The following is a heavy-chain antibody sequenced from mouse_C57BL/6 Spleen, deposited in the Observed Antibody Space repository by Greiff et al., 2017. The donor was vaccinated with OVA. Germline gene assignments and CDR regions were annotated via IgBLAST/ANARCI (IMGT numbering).Heavy chain of an antibody. CDR3: VKTGIYYDYDGFAY. V-gene: IGHV7-4*01. D-gene: IGHD2-4*01. J-gene: IGHJ3*01. CDR1: GFTFTNYY. Sequence: VKLVESGGGLVQPGASLRLSCAASGFTFTNYYMSWVRQPPGKAPEWLALIRNNANGYSTEYSASVKGRFTISSGNYQNNLYHQMNTLRAEDSATNYCVKTGIYYDYDGFAYWGQGTLVTVSA. CDR2: IRNNANGYST.